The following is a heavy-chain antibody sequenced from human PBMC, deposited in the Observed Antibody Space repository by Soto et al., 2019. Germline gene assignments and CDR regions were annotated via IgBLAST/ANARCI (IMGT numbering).Heavy chain of an antibody. CDR2: INPNGGST. Sequence: ASGKGSCKASGYTFINYDMHWVRQAPGQGLEWMGIINPNGGSTTYAQTFQGRVTLTRDTSTNTVNMELSSLRSEDTAVYYCARDKLLGRRNEPFDCCGQGTMVTVSS. J-gene: IGHJ4*03. D-gene: IGHD6-19*01. CDR3: ARDKLLGRRNEPFDC. CDR1: GYTFINYD. V-gene: IGHV1-46*01.